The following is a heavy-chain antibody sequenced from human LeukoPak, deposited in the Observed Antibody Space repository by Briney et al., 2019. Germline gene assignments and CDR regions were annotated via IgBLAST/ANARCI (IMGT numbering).Heavy chain of an antibody. CDR2: IRYDGSNK. J-gene: IGHJ6*03. Sequence: PGGSLRLSCAASGFTFSSYGMHWVRQAPGKGLEWVAFIRYDGSNKYYADSVKGRFTISRDNSKNTLYLQMNSLRAEDTAVYYCAKGRPYYYDSSGHLSMDVWGKGTTVTVSS. CDR3: AKGRPYYYDSSGHLSMDV. V-gene: IGHV3-30*02. D-gene: IGHD3-22*01. CDR1: GFTFSSYG.